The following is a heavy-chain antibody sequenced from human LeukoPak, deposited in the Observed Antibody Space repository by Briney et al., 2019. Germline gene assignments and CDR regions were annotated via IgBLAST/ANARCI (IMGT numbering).Heavy chain of an antibody. CDR2: IYTSGST. CDR1: GGSISSGSYY. Sequence: SETLSLTCTVSGGSISSGSYYWSWIRQPAGKGLEWIGRIYTSGSTNYNPSLKSRVTISVDTSKNQFSLKLSSVTAADTAVYYCARVGYNAQFDYWGQGTLVTVSS. CDR3: ARVGYNAQFDY. J-gene: IGHJ4*02. V-gene: IGHV4-61*02. D-gene: IGHD5-24*01.